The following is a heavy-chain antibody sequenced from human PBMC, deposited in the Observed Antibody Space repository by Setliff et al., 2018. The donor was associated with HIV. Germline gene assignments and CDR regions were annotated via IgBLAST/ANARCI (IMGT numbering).Heavy chain of an antibody. J-gene: IGHJ4*02. V-gene: IGHV3-11*06. CDR3: ARLRINDY. CDR2: ISTTSSNT. CDR1: GFSFSDSH. Sequence: GGSLRLSCAASGFSFSDSHMTWIRKAPGKGLEWVSYISTTSSNTNYADSVKGRFTISRDNAKNTLYLQMNSLRAEDTAVYYCARLRINDYWGQGTPVTVSS.